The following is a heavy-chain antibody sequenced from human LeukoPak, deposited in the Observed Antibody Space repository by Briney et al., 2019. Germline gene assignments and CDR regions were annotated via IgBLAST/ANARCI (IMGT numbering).Heavy chain of an antibody. CDR1: GYTFTSYD. Sequence: ASVKVSCKASGYTFTSYDINWVRQATGQGLEWMGWMNPNSGNTGYAQKFQGRVTMTRNTSISTAYMKLSSLRSEDTAVYYCARGPPIQLWPRYYYYYYGMDVWGQGTTVTVSS. J-gene: IGHJ6*02. CDR3: ARGPPIQLWPRYYYYYYGMDV. D-gene: IGHD5-18*01. CDR2: MNPNSGNT. V-gene: IGHV1-8*01.